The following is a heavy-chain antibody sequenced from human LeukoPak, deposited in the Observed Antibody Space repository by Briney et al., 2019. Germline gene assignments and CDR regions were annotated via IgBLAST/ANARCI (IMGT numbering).Heavy chain of an antibody. V-gene: IGHV4-4*02. J-gene: IGHJ4*02. CDR1: GGSISSSNW. D-gene: IGHD6-13*01. CDR2: IYHSGST. Sequence: PSETLSLTCAVSGGSISSSNWWSWVRQPPGKGLEWIGEIYHSGSTNYNPSLKSRVTVSVDKSKNQFSLKLSSVTAADPAGYYCARVEEYSSSWYGGRYYFDYWGQGTLVTVSS. CDR3: ARVEEYSSSWYGGRYYFDY.